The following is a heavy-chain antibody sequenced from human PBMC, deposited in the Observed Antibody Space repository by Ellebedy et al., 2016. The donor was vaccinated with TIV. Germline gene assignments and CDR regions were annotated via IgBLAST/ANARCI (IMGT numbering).Heavy chain of an antibody. D-gene: IGHD5-24*01. CDR3: ARVLGRDGYNLYYDAFDI. Sequence: GESLKISCQVSGYIFTDYWIGWVRQTPGKGLEWMGIIYPGDSASRYSSSFQGQVTISTDTSFKTAYLQWSSLKASDTAMYYCARVLGRDGYNLYYDAFDIWGQGTMVTVSS. J-gene: IGHJ3*02. CDR2: IYPGDSAS. V-gene: IGHV5-51*01. CDR1: GYIFTDYW.